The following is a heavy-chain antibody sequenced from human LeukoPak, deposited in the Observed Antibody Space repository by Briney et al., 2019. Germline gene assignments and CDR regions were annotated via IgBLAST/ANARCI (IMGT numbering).Heavy chain of an antibody. CDR1: GFTFSSYG. CDR2: IRYDGSNK. J-gene: IGHJ6*03. CDR3: ARVLRYCSGGNCYSGGLGYMDV. V-gene: IGHV3-30*02. D-gene: IGHD2-15*01. Sequence: GGSLRLSCAASGFTFSSYGMYWVRQAPGKGLEWVAFIRYDGSNKYYADSVKGRFTISRDNAKNSLFLQMNSLRAEDTAVYYCARVLRYCSGGNCYSGGLGYMDVWGKGTTVTISS.